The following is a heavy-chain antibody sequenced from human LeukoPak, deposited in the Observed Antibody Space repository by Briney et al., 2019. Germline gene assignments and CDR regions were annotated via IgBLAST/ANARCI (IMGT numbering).Heavy chain of an antibody. Sequence: PGGSLRLSCAASGFTFSNAWMSWVRQAPGKGLEWVSAISGSGGSTYYADSVKGRFTISRDNSKNTLYLQMNSLRAEDTAVYYCATHQWGSYYDSSGYFDYWGQGTLVTVSS. CDR3: ATHQWGSYYDSSGYFDY. CDR1: GFTFSNAW. D-gene: IGHD3-22*01. CDR2: ISGSGGST. V-gene: IGHV3-23*01. J-gene: IGHJ4*02.